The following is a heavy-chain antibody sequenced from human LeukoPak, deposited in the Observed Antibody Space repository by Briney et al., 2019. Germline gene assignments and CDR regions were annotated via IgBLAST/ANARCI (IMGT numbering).Heavy chain of an antibody. D-gene: IGHD2-15*01. J-gene: IGHJ6*04. V-gene: IGHV3-33*07. CDR3: AKDLGSRYMDV. Sequence: GGSLRLSCGAAGFTFMKYGVCWVRQPADKGLEWVAVIWHNGSNKYYADSVKGRFTMSRDTSKNTLYLQMNRLRVEDTAMYYCAKDLGSRYMDVWGKGTMVTVSS. CDR2: IWHNGSNK. CDR1: GFTFMKYG.